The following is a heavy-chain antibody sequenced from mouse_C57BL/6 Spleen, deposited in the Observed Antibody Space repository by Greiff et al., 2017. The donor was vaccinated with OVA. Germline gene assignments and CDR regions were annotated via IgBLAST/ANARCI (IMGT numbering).Heavy chain of an antibody. D-gene: IGHD4-1*01. CDR2: ISYDGSN. Sequence: EVKLQESGPGLVKPSQSLSLTCSVTGYSITSGYYWNWIRQFPGNKLEWMGNISYDGSNNYNPSLKNRISITRDTSKNQFFLKLNSVTTEDTATYYCTRDKNWDDAMDYWGQGTSVTVSS. CDR1: GYSITSGYY. V-gene: IGHV3-6*01. J-gene: IGHJ4*01. CDR3: TRDKNWDDAMDY.